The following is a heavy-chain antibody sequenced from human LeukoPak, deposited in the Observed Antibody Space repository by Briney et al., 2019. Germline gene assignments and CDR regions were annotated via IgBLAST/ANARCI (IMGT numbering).Heavy chain of an antibody. D-gene: IGHD2-15*01. CDR3: ARLNRRYCSGGSCHSYYFDY. Sequence: PSETLSLTCAVYGGSFSGYYWSWIRQPPGKGLEWIGEINHSGSTNYNPSLKSRVTISVDTSKNQFSLKLSSVTAADTAVYYCARLNRRYCSGGSCHSYYFDYWGQGTLVTVSS. CDR1: GGSFSGYY. V-gene: IGHV4-34*01. CDR2: INHSGST. J-gene: IGHJ4*02.